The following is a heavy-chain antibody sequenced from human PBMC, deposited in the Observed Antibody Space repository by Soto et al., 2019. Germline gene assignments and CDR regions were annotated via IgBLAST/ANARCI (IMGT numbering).Heavy chain of an antibody. J-gene: IGHJ6*02. Sequence: QVQVVESGGGVVQPGRSLRLSCAASGFTFSSFGMHWVRQAPGKGLEWVSLIWYDGSKKSYGDSVKGRFTISRDDSRNTGYLQMNSLRADDTAVYYCARDASYDSLWSGYYPSRNGMDVWGQGTKVTVSS. D-gene: IGHD3-3*01. CDR2: IWYDGSKK. CDR3: ARDASYDSLWSGYYPSRNGMDV. V-gene: IGHV3-33*01. CDR1: GFTFSSFG.